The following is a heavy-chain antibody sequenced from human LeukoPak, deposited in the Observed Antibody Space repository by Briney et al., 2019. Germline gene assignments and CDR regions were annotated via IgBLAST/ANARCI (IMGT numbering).Heavy chain of an antibody. J-gene: IGHJ4*02. D-gene: IGHD5-18*01. CDR3: ARHDTAMDPFDY. CDR1: GGSISSGGYY. Sequence: MTSATLSLTCTVSGGSISSGGYYWSWIRQHPGKGLEWIGYIYYSGSTYYNPSLKSRVTISVDTSKNQFSLKLSSVTAADTAVYYCARHDTAMDPFDYWGQGTLVTVSS. V-gene: IGHV4-31*03. CDR2: IYYSGST.